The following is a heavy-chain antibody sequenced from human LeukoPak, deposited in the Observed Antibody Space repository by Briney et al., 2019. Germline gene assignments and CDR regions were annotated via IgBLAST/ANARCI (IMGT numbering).Heavy chain of an antibody. V-gene: IGHV4-39*07. CDR2: LFHSGTT. Sequence: ASKTLSLTCTVSGDTISTSVYYWDWIRQPPGQGLEWLGGLFHSGTTYYNPSLKSRVTMSVDTSKNQFSLKLTSVTAADTAVYYCAGETPYYDYVGGSYRPEYSQHWGQGTLVTVSS. CDR3: AGETPYYDYVGGSYRPEYSQH. D-gene: IGHD3-16*02. J-gene: IGHJ1*01. CDR1: GDTISTSVYY.